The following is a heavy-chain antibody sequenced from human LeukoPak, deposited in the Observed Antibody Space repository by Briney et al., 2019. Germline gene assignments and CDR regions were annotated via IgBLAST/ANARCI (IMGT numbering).Heavy chain of an antibody. J-gene: IGHJ4*02. V-gene: IGHV1-18*01. CDR3: ARDSGVWGSYHYPDY. D-gene: IGHD3-16*02. Sequence: ASVRVSCKASGYTFITYTLSWVRQAPGQGLEWMGWISSYNGNTNYAQKFQGGVTLTTEASTSTAYMELRSLRSDDTAVYYCARDSGVWGSYHYPDYWGQGTLVSVSS. CDR1: GYTFITYT. CDR2: ISSYNGNT.